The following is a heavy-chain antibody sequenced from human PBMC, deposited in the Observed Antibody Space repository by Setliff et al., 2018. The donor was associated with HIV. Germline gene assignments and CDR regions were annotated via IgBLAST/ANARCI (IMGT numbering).Heavy chain of an antibody. CDR1: GGSFSGYN. V-gene: IGHV4-34*01. CDR2: IDHSGGT. Sequence: SETLSLTCAVYGGSFSGYNWNWIRQSPGKGLEWIGKIDHSGGTDYNPSLLSRVTISKDTSKNQFSLILSSVTAADTAXYFCVRGRRDXSSSSSPNFDYWGQGTLVTVSS. J-gene: IGHJ4*02. D-gene: IGHD6-6*01. CDR3: VRGRRDXSSSSSPNFDY.